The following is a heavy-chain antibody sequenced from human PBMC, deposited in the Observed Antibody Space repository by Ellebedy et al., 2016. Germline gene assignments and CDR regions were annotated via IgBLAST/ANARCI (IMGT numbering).Heavy chain of an antibody. CDR3: ARGWKTMFGVITEDI. CDR1: VYSLTEFS. CDR2: FDPEDGKM. V-gene: IGHV1-24*01. D-gene: IGHD3-3*01. Sequence: ASVKVSCXVSVYSLTEFSMHWVRQAPGKGLEWMGGFDPEDGKMFFAQKFQGRVTMTEDTSTDTAYMELRSLRSDDTAVYYCARGWKTMFGVITEDIWGQGTLVTVSS. J-gene: IGHJ4*02.